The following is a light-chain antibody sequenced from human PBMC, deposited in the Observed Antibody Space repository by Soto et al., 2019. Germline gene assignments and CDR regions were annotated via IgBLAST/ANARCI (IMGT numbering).Light chain of an antibody. J-gene: IGLJ3*02. CDR1: SSNMGAGFD. CDR3: QSFDSSLSHSV. CDR2: INN. Sequence: QSVLTQPPSXXXXXGQRVTISCTGSSSNMGAGFDVPWYHQLPGTAPKLLIYINNNRPSGVSDRFSGSKSVTSASLAITGLQAEAEGTYSCQSFDSSLSHSVFGGATKLTVL. V-gene: IGLV1-40*01.